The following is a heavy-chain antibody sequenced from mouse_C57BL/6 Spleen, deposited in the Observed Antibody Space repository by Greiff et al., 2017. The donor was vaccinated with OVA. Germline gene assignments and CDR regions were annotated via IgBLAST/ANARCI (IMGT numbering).Heavy chain of an antibody. J-gene: IGHJ2*01. CDR2: INPNNGGT. CDR1: GYTFTDYY. V-gene: IGHV1-26*01. CDR3: AREKTGYFDY. Sequence: VQLQQSGPELVKPGASVKISCKASGYTFTDYYMNWVKQSHGKSLEWIGDINPNNGGTSYNQKFKGKATLTVDKSSSTAYMELRSLTSEDSAVYYCAREKTGYFDYWGQGTTLTVSS. D-gene: IGHD4-1*01.